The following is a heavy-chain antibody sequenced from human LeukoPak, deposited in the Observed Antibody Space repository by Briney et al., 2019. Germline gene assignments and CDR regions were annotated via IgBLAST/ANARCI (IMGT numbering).Heavy chain of an antibody. V-gene: IGHV3-23*01. D-gene: IGHD3-9*01. CDR1: GFTFSSYA. CDR2: ISGIGGST. CDR3: ATGGLTYYDILTGYYTENFDY. Sequence: PGGSLRLSCAASGFTFSSYAMSWVRQAPGKGLKWVSAISGIGGSTYYADSVKGRFTISRDNSKNTLYLQMNSLRAEDTAVYYCATGGLTYYDILTGYYTENFDYWGQGTLVTVSS. J-gene: IGHJ4*02.